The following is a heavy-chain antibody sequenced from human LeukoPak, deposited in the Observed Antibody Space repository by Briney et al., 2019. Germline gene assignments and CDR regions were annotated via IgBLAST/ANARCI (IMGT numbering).Heavy chain of an antibody. D-gene: IGHD3-22*01. CDR2: ISSSSSYI. V-gene: IGHV3-21*01. CDR1: GFTFSSYS. CDR3: ARDFNYDSGAHYRPDAFDI. Sequence: GGSLRLSCAASGFTFSSYSMNWVRQAPGKGLEWVSSISSSSSYIYYADSVKGRFTISRDNAKNSLYLQMNSLRAEDTAVYYCARDFNYDSGAHYRPDAFDIWGQGTMVTVSS. J-gene: IGHJ3*02.